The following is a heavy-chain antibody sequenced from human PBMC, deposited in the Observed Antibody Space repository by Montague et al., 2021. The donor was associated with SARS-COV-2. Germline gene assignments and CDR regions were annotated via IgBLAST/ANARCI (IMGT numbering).Heavy chain of an antibody. V-gene: IGHV3-9*01. CDR2: FSLDTDRI. D-gene: IGHD3-10*01. J-gene: IGHJ6*02. Sequence: SLRLSCAASGFTFSSYAMNWVRQAPGKGLEWVAGFSLDTDRIDYADSVKGRFIVSRDKAQDTLYLQMSSLRPEDSAVYYCGKDLTPGGMDVWGQGTTVIVSS. CDR1: GFTFSSYA. CDR3: GKDLTPGGMDV.